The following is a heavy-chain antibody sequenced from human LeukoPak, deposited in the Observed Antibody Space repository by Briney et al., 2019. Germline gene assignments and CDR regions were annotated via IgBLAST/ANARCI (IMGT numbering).Heavy chain of an antibody. J-gene: IGHJ4*02. CDR2: ISYDGSNK. Sequence: GGSLRLSCAASGFTFSSYAMHWVRQAPGKGLEWVAVISYDGSNKYYADSVKGRFTISRDNSKNTLYLQMNSLRAEDTAVYYCAKMYSSSWPNWGQGTLVTVSS. CDR1: GFTFSSYA. D-gene: IGHD6-13*01. CDR3: AKMYSSSWPN. V-gene: IGHV3-30*18.